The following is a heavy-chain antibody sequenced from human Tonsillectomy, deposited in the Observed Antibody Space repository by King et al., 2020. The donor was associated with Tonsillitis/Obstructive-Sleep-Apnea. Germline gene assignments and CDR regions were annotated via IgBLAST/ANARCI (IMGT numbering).Heavy chain of an antibody. CDR3: ARDMVLEAGGDAFET. CDR2: IYYSGST. D-gene: IGHD2-8*01. Sequence: QLQESGPGLVKPSETLSLTCTVSGGSISSFYWSWIRQPPGKGLEWIGFIYYSGSTNYNPSLKSRVTISVDTSKNQFSLKLSSVTAADTAVYYCARDMVLEAGGDAFETWGQGTMVSVSS. J-gene: IGHJ3*02. V-gene: IGHV4-59*01. CDR1: GGSISSFY.